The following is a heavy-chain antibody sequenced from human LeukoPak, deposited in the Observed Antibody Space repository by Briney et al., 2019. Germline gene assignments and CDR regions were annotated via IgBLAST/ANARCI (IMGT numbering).Heavy chain of an antibody. Sequence: ASVKVSCKASGYTFTGYYMHWVRQAPGQGLEWMGWINPNSGGTNYAQKFQGRVTMTRDTSISTAYMELSRLRSDDTAVYYCARDRGSSSSHYYYYMDVWGKGTTVTVSS. V-gene: IGHV1-2*02. CDR2: INPNSGGT. CDR3: ARDRGSSSSHYYYYMDV. CDR1: GYTFTGYY. J-gene: IGHJ6*03. D-gene: IGHD6-6*01.